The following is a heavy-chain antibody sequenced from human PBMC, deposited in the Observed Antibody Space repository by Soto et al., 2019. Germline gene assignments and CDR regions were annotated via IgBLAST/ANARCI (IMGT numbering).Heavy chain of an antibody. D-gene: IGHD2-15*01. CDR2: IRNKGNSYIT. CDR3: VRVNLVVNNRYFDY. Sequence: PGGSLRLSCAASGFTFSDHYMDWVRQAPGKGLEWVGRIRNKGNSYITEYAASVQGRFTISRDDSKNSLYLQMNSLKTEDTAVYYCVRVNLVVNNRYFDYWGQGTLVTVSS. J-gene: IGHJ4*02. CDR1: GFTFSDHY. V-gene: IGHV3-72*01.